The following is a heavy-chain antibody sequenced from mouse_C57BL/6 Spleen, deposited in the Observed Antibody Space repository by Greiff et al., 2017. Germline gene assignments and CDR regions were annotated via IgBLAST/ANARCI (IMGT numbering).Heavy chain of an antibody. CDR3: ARVGSYDGYYFDV. V-gene: IGHV3-6*01. CDR2: ISYDGSN. Sequence: VQLQQSGPGLVKPSQSLSLTCSVTGYSITSGYYWNWIRQFPGNKLEWMGYISYDGSNNYNPSLKNRISITRDTSKNQFFLKLNSVTTEDTATYYCARVGSYDGYYFDVWGTGTTVTVSS. CDR1: GYSITSGYY. D-gene: IGHD2-3*01. J-gene: IGHJ1*03.